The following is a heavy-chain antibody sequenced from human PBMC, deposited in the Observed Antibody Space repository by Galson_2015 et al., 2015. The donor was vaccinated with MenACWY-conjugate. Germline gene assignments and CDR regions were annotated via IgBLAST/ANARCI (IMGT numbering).Heavy chain of an antibody. CDR2: FSGSSGSGGST. V-gene: IGHV3-23*01. D-gene: IGHD6-13*01. Sequence: SLRLSCAASGFTFSSYAMSWVRQAPGKGLEWVSGFSGSSGSGGSTYYADSVKGRFTISRENSKNMVYLQINSLRAEDTAVYYCAKDQGSTRYGNWIEPWGQGTLVTVSS. CDR1: GFTFSSYA. J-gene: IGHJ5*02. CDR3: AKDQGSTRYGNWIEP.